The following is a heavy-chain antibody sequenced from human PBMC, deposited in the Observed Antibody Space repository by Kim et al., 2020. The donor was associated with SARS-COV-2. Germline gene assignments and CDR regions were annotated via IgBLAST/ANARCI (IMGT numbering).Heavy chain of an antibody. V-gene: IGHV4-31*03. Sequence: SETLSLTCTVSGGSISSGGYYWSWIRQHPGKGLEWIGYIYYSGSTYYNPSLKSRVTISVDTSKNQFSLKLSSVTAADTAVYYCARDGYYDSSGYYSRQLDYWGQGTLVTVSS. CDR1: GGSISSGGYY. CDR2: IYYSGST. CDR3: ARDGYYDSSGYYSRQLDY. D-gene: IGHD3-22*01. J-gene: IGHJ4*02.